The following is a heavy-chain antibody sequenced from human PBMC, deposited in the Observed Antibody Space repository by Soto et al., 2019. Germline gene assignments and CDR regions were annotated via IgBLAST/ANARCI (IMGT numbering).Heavy chain of an antibody. CDR3: ARTPTSILTGKIYYYYYYMDV. D-gene: IGHD3-9*01. V-gene: IGHV4-31*03. CDR1: GGSISSGGYY. Sequence: PSETLSLTCTVSGGSISSGGYYWSWIRQHPGKGLEWIGYIYYSGSTYYNPSLKSRVTISVDTSKNQFSLKLSSVTAADTAVYYCARTPTSILTGKIYYYYYYMDVWGKGTTVTVSS. J-gene: IGHJ6*03. CDR2: IYYSGST.